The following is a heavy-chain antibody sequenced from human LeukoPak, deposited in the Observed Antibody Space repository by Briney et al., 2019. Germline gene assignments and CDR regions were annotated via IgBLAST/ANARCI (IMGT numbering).Heavy chain of an antibody. CDR1: GYTFTSYG. D-gene: IGHD2-21*02. CDR2: ISAYNGNT. V-gene: IGHV1-18*01. CDR3: ARDKGLPVTDHPRGWVDY. J-gene: IGHJ4*02. Sequence: GASVKVSCKASGYTFTSYGISWVRQAPGQGLEWMGWISAYNGNTNYAQKLQGRVTMTTDTSTSTAYMELRSLRSDDTAVYYCARDKGLPVTDHPRGWVDYWGQGTLVTVSS.